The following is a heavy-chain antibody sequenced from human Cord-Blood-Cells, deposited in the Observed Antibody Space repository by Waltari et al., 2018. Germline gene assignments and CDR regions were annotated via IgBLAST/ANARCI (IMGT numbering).Heavy chain of an antibody. CDR3: ARHWGGDAFDI. V-gene: IGHV3-7*01. CDR1: GFAFSSYW. J-gene: IGHJ3*02. CDR2: IKQDGSEK. D-gene: IGHD7-27*01. Sequence: EVQLVESGGGLVQPGGSLRLSCAAYGFAFSSYWMSWVRQAPGKGLEWVANIKQDGSEKYYVDSVKGRFTISRDNAKNSLYLQMNSLRAEDTAVYYCARHWGGDAFDIWGQGTMVTVSS.